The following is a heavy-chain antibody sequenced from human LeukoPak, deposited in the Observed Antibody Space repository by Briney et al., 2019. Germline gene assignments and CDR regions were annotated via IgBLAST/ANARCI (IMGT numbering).Heavy chain of an antibody. CDR1: GGSISSYY. CDR2: IYYSGST. J-gene: IGHJ4*02. Sequence: PSETLCLTCTVSGGSISSYYWIWVRQPPGKGLEWIGYIYYSGSTNYNPSLKSRVTISVDTSKNQFSLKLSSVTAADTAVYYCARRVAYGDYVQYWGQGTLVTVSS. V-gene: IGHV4-59*08. D-gene: IGHD4-17*01. CDR3: ARRVAYGDYVQY.